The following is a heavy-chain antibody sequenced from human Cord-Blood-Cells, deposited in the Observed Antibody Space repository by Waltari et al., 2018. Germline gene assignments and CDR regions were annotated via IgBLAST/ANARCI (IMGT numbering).Heavy chain of an antibody. J-gene: IGHJ3*02. CDR1: GYTFTSYA. D-gene: IGHD3-10*01. CDR2: INAGNGNT. CDR3: ARDEGSGSYYNAFDI. Sequence: QVQLVQSGAAVKKPGASVKVSCKASGYTFTSYAMHWVRQAPGQRLEWMGWINAGNGNTKYSQKFQGRVTITRDTSASTAYMELSSLRSEDTAVYYCARDEGSGSYYNAFDIWGQGTMVTVSS. V-gene: IGHV1-3*01.